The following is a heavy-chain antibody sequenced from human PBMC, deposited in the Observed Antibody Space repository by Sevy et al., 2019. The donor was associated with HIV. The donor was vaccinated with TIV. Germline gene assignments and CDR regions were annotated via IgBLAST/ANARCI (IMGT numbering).Heavy chain of an antibody. CDR1: GFTFSYYN. J-gene: IGHJ4*02. Sequence: GGSLRLSCPASGFTFSYYNMNWVRQAPGKGLEWVSSISSGSSYIFYVDSVKGRFTISRDNAKDSLFLQMNSLRAEDTAVYYCARNLDYYASGPPDSWGRGTLVTVSS. D-gene: IGHD3-10*01. CDR2: ISSGSSYI. CDR3: ARNLDYYASGPPDS. V-gene: IGHV3-21*01.